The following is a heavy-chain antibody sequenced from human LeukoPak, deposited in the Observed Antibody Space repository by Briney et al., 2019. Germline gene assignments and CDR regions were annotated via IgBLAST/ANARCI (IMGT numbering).Heavy chain of an antibody. V-gene: IGHV4-4*02. J-gene: IGHJ4*02. CDR2: IYHSGST. Sequence: SETLSLTCAVSGGSISSSNWWSWVRQPPGKGLEWIGEIYHSGSTNYNPSLKGRVTISVDKSKNQFSLKLSSVTAADTAVYYCARVVVPAARLYYFDYWGQGTLVTVSS. D-gene: IGHD2-2*01. CDR3: ARVVVPAARLYYFDY. CDR1: GGSISSSNW.